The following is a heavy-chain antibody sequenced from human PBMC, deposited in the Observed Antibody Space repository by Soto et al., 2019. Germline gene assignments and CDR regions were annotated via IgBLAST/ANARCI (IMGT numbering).Heavy chain of an antibody. D-gene: IGHD6-6*01. CDR3: ARRRYSSSYYYYDYMDV. Sequence: SQTLSLTCAISGDSVSSNSAAWNWIRQSPSRGLEWLGRTYYRSKWYNDYAVSVKSRITINPDTSKNQFSLQLNSVTPEDTAVYYCARRRYSSSYYYYDYMDVWGKGTTVTVSS. CDR1: GDSVSSNSAA. CDR2: TYYRSKWYN. V-gene: IGHV6-1*01. J-gene: IGHJ6*03.